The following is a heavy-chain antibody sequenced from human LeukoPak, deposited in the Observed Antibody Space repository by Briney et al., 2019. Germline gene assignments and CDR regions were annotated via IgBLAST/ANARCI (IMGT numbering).Heavy chain of an antibody. CDR2: IYPGDSDT. CDR3: ARYSTTGAD. V-gene: IGHV5-51*01. Sequence: GESLKISCKASGYSFSSYWIAWVRQMPGKGLEWMGNIYPGDSDTTYSPSFQGQVTISVDKSITTAYLQWSSLKASDTAMYYCARYSTTGADWGQGTLVTVSS. J-gene: IGHJ4*02. D-gene: IGHD1-14*01. CDR1: GYSFSSYW.